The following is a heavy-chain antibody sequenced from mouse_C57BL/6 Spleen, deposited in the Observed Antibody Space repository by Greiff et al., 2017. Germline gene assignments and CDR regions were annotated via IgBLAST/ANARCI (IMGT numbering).Heavy chain of an antibody. CDR2: IHPNSGST. D-gene: IGHD4-1*01. Sequence: QVQLQQPGAELVKPGASVKLSCKASGYTFTSYWMHWVKQRPGQGLEWIGMIHPNSGSTNYNEKFKSKATLTVDKSSSTAYMQLSSLTSEDSAVYYCARGRGWDESAMDYWGQGTSVTVSS. CDR3: ARGRGWDESAMDY. CDR1: GYTFTSYW. J-gene: IGHJ4*01. V-gene: IGHV1-64*01.